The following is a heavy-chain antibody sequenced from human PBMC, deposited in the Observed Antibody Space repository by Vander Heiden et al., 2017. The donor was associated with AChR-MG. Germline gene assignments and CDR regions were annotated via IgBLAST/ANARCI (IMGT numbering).Heavy chain of an antibody. D-gene: IGHD2-8*02. J-gene: IGHJ5*01. CDR1: GFTFSTYA. Sequence: QVQLVESGGGVVQPGRSLRLSCAVSGFTFSTYAIHWVRQAPGKGLEWVAVIWHDGSNKDYADSVKGRFTISRDNSKNTLYLQMSSLRAEDTAVYYCAREMSGRIDSWGQGNLVTVSS. CDR2: IWHDGSNK. CDR3: AREMSGRIDS. V-gene: IGHV3-33*01.